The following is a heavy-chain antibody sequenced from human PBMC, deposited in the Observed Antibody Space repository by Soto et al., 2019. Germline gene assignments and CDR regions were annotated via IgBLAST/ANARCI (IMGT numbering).Heavy chain of an antibody. CDR3: ARACGGDCYFDY. CDR1: GGSISSYY. D-gene: IGHD2-21*02. V-gene: IGHV4-59*01. J-gene: IGHJ4*02. Sequence: SETLSLTCTVSGGSISSYYWSWSRQPPGKGLEWIGYIYYSGSTNYNPSLKSRVTISVDTSKDQFSLKLSSVTAADTAVYYCARACGGDCYFDYWGQGTLVTVSS. CDR2: IYYSGST.